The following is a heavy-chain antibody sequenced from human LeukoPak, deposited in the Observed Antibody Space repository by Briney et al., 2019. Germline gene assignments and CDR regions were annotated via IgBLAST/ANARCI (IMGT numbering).Heavy chain of an antibody. CDR2: IYHSGST. V-gene: IGHV4-38-2*01. CDR1: GFTFSSYD. Sequence: GSLRLSCAASGFTFSSYDMSWVRQAPGKGLEWIGSIYHSGSTYYNPSLKSRVTISVDTSKNQFSLKLSSVTAADTAVYYCARMIYDIWSGYSHPKDAFDIWGQGTMVTVSS. CDR3: ARMIYDIWSGYSHPKDAFDI. J-gene: IGHJ3*02. D-gene: IGHD3-3*01.